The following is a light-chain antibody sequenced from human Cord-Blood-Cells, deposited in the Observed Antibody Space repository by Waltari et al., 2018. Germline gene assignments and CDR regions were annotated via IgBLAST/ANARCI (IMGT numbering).Light chain of an antibody. CDR3: CSYAGSYTPNWV. Sequence: QSALTQPRSVSGSPGQSVTISCTGTSSDVGGYNYVSWYQQHPGKAPKLMIYDVGKRPSGVPDRFSGSKSGNTASLTISGLQAEDEADYYCCSYAGSYTPNWVFGGGTKLTVL. V-gene: IGLV2-11*01. J-gene: IGLJ3*02. CDR1: SSDVGGYNY. CDR2: DVG.